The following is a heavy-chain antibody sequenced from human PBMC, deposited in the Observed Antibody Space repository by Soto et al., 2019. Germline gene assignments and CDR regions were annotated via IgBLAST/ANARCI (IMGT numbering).Heavy chain of an antibody. V-gene: IGHV4-59*08. Sequence: SETLSLTCTVSGGSISSYYWSWIRQPPGKGLEWIGYIYDSGSTNYNPSLKSRVTISVDTTNNQFSLKLSSVTAADTAVYYCARHRGYSYGYLFDYWGQGTLVTVSS. CDR3: ARHRGYSYGYLFDY. CDR1: GGSISSYY. D-gene: IGHD5-18*01. CDR2: IYDSGST. J-gene: IGHJ4*02.